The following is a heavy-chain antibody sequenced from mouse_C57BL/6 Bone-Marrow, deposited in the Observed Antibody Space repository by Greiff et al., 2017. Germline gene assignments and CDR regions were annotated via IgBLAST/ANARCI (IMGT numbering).Heavy chain of an antibody. CDR2: IHPSDSDT. J-gene: IGHJ2*01. D-gene: IGHD2-5*01. CDR1: GYTFTSYW. Sequence: QVHVKQPGAELVKPGASVKVSCKASGYTFTSYWMHWVKQRPGQGLEWIGRIHPSDSDTNYNQKFKGKATLTVDKSSSTAYMQLSSLTSEDSAVYYCAISMVYYSNFLDYWGQGTTLTVSS. V-gene: IGHV1-74*01. CDR3: AISMVYYSNFLDY.